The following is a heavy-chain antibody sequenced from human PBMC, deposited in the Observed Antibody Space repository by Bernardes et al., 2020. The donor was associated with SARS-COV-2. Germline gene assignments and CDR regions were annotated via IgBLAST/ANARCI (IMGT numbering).Heavy chain of an antibody. Sequence: SETLPLTCAVYGGSFSGYYWNLIRQPPGKGLEWIGEINHSGSTNYNPSLKSRVTISVDTSKNQFSLKLSSVTAADTAVYYCARRKISITIFGVVRNGMDVWGQGTTVTVSS. CDR1: GGSFSGYY. J-gene: IGHJ6*02. D-gene: IGHD3-3*01. V-gene: IGHV4-34*01. CDR2: INHSGST. CDR3: ARRKISITIFGVVRNGMDV.